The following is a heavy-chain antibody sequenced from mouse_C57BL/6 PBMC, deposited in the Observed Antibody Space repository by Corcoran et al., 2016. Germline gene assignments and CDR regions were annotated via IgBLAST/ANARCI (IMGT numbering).Heavy chain of an antibody. J-gene: IGHJ4*01. V-gene: IGHV8-12*01. CDR2: IYWDDDK. D-gene: IGHD1-1*01. CDR3: ARRDYGSSLGAMDY. CDR1: GFSLSTSGMG. Sequence: QVTLKESGPGILQSSQTLSLTCSFSGFSLSTSGMGVSWIRQPSGKGLEWLAHIYWDDDKRYNPSLKSRLTISKDTSRNQVFLKITSVDTADTATYYCARRDYGSSLGAMDYWGQGTLVTVSS.